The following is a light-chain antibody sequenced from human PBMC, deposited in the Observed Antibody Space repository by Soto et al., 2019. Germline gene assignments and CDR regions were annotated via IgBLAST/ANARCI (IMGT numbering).Light chain of an antibody. CDR1: SSNIGSNP. CDR3: AAWDDRLKTYV. V-gene: IGLV1-44*01. J-gene: IGLJ1*01. Sequence: QAVVSQPPLTSGTPGQSVTISCSGSSSNIGSNPVNWYQQVPGAAPKLLIYNNDKRPSGVPDRFSGSKSGTSASLTRRGLQSEDEADYYCAAWDDRLKTYVFRTGTKDTVL. CDR2: NND.